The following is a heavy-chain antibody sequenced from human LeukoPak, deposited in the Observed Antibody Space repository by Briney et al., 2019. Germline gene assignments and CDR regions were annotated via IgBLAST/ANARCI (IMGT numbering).Heavy chain of an antibody. Sequence: GGSLRLSCAASGFTFSSYGMHWVRQAPGKGLEWVAFIRYDGSNKYYADPVKGRFTISRDNSKNTLYLQMNSLRAEDTAVYYCAKSPGRCSSTSCTPSDYWGQGTLVTVSS. J-gene: IGHJ4*02. D-gene: IGHD2-2*01. CDR1: GFTFSSYG. V-gene: IGHV3-30*02. CDR2: IRYDGSNK. CDR3: AKSPGRCSSTSCTPSDY.